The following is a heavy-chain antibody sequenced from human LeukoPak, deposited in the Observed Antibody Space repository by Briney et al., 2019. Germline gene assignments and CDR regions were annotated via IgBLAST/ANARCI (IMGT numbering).Heavy chain of an antibody. J-gene: IGHJ6*02. CDR2: IDPSDSYT. V-gene: IGHV5-10-1*01. CDR3: ARPGPDDSSGYSYYGMDV. Sequence: GASLQISCKGSGYSFTSYWISWVRQLPGKGLEWMGRIDPSDSYTNYSPSFQGHVTISVDKSISTAYLQWSSLKASDAAMYYCARPGPDDSSGYSYYGMDVWGQGTTVTVSS. D-gene: IGHD3-22*01. CDR1: GYSFTSYW.